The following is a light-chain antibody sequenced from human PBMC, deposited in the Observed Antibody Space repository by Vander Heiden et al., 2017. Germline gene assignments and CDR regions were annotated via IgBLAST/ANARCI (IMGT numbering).Light chain of an antibody. CDR3: QQYDSYPSFT. V-gene: IGKV1-8*01. CDR1: QGISSY. CDR2: AAS. J-gene: IGKJ3*01. Sequence: AIRITQSPSSLSASTGDRVTITCRASQGISSYLAWYQQKPGKAPKLLIYAASTLQSGVPSRFSGSGYGKDFTLTISCRQSEDFATYYCQQYDSYPSFTFGHGTKVDIK.